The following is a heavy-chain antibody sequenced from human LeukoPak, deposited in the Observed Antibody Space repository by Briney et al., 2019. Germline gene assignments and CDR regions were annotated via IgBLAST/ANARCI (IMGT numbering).Heavy chain of an antibody. CDR1: GFTFSSYS. CDR2: ISSSSYI. CDR3: ARDPTGDRLFDY. Sequence: GGSLRLSCAASGFTFSSYSMNWVRQAPGKGLEWVSSISSSSYIYYADSVKGRFTISRDNAKNSLYLQMNSLRAEDTAVYYCARDPTGDRLFDYWGQGTLVTVSS. J-gene: IGHJ4*02. V-gene: IGHV3-21*01. D-gene: IGHD1-26*01.